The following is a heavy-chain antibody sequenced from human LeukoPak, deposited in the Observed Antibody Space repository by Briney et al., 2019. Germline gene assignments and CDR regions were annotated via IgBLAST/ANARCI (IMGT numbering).Heavy chain of an antibody. CDR3: ARDRGPGYYYYGMDV. CDR2: ISSSSYI. J-gene: IGHJ6*02. CDR1: GGSISSSSYY. Sequence: ETLSLTCTVSGGSISSSSYYWGWVRQAPGKGLEWVSSISSSSYIYYADSVKGRFTISRDNAKNSLYLQMDSLRAEDTAVYYCARDRGPGYYYYGMDVWGQGTTVTVSS. V-gene: IGHV3-69-1*01.